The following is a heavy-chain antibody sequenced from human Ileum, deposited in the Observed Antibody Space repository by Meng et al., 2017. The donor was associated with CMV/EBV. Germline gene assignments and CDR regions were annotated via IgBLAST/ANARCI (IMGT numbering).Heavy chain of an antibody. CDR1: EFSLSTSGVG. V-gene: IGHV2-5*01. D-gene: IGHD2-8*01. Sequence: CTFSEFSLSTSGVGVGWIRQAPGKALEWLALISWNDDKRYSPSLKSRLTITKDTSKNQVVLTMTNMDPVDTATYYCAHRRTMLFDYWGQGTLVTVSS. CDR3: AHRRTMLFDY. CDR2: ISWNDDK. J-gene: IGHJ4*02.